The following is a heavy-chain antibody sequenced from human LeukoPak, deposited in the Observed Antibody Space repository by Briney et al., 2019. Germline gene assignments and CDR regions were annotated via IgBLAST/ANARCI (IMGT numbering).Heavy chain of an antibody. CDR3: ARVAEGGAVAPAAIFWFDP. D-gene: IGHD2-2*01. Sequence: GGSLRLSCAASGFTVSSNYMSWVRQAPGKGLEWVSYISSSGSTIYYADSVKGRFTISRDNAKNSLYLQMNSLRAEDTAVYYCARVAEGGAVAPAAIFWFDPWGQGTLVTVSS. CDR1: GFTVSSNY. V-gene: IGHV3-11*04. J-gene: IGHJ5*02. CDR2: ISSSGSTI.